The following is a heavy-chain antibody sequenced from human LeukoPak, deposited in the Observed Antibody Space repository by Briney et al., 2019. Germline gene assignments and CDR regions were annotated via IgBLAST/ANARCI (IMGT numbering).Heavy chain of an antibody. J-gene: IGHJ4*02. CDR1: GFTFSSYW. CDR2: INSDGSTT. CDR3: AVPYSASFYSY. Sequence: GGSLRLSCAASGFTFSSYWMHWVRQAPGKGLVWVSSINSDGSTTNYAESVKGRFTISRDNAKNTLYLQMNSLRDEDTAVYYCAVPYSASFYSYWGQGNLVTVSS. V-gene: IGHV3-74*01. D-gene: IGHD1-26*01.